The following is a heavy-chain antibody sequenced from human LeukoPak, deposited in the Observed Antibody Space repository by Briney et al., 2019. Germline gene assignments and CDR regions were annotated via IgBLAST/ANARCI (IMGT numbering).Heavy chain of an antibody. J-gene: IGHJ4*02. CDR2: INPSGGST. V-gene: IGHV1-46*01. D-gene: IGHD6-13*01. Sequence: ASVKVSCKASGYTFTSYYMHWVRQAPGQGLEWMGIINPSGGSTSYAQKFKGRVTMTRDTSTSIVNMDLSSLRSEDPAVYYCARASSSWNAFDHWGQGTLVTVSS. CDR3: ARASSSWNAFDH. CDR1: GYTFTSYY.